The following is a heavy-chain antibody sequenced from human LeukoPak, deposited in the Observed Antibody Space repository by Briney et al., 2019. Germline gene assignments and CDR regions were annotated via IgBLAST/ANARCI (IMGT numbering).Heavy chain of an antibody. CDR3: ARGITSPGAAGA. J-gene: IGHJ5*02. CDR1: GYSSSSGHY. CDR2: IHHGGTT. D-gene: IGHD3-10*01. V-gene: IGHV4-38-2*02. Sequence: SETLSLTCTVSGYSSSSGHYWGWIRQPPGKGLEWIGSIHHGGTTFYNPSLRNRVTISLNTSENQFSLKLASVTAADTALYYCARGITSPGAAGALGQGTLVTVSS.